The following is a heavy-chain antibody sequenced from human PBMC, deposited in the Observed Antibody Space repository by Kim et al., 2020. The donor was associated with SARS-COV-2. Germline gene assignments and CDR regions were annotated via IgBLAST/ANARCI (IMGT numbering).Heavy chain of an antibody. Sequence: SVKVSCKASGGTFSSYAISWVRQAPGQGLEWMGGIIPIFGTANYAQKFQGRVTITADESTSTAYMELSSLRSEDTAVYYCARASVLTGYYNDAFDIWGQGTMVTVSS. CDR1: GGTFSSYA. D-gene: IGHD3-9*01. J-gene: IGHJ3*02. CDR3: ARASVLTGYYNDAFDI. CDR2: IIPIFGTA. V-gene: IGHV1-69*13.